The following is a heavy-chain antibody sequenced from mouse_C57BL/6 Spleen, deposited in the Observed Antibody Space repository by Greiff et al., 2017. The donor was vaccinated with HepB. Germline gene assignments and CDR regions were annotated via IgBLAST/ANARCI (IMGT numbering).Heavy chain of an antibody. CDR1: GFTFSNYW. D-gene: IGHD1-1*01. Sequence: EVKLVESGGGLVQPGGSMKLSCVASGFTFSNYWMNWVRQSPEKGLEWVAQIRLKSDNYATHYAESVKGRFTISRDDSKSSVYLQMNNLRAEDTGIYSCTAVYYYGSSPYWYFDVWGTGTTVTVSS. J-gene: IGHJ1*03. V-gene: IGHV6-3*01. CDR3: TAVYYYGSSPYWYFDV. CDR2: IRLKSDNYAT.